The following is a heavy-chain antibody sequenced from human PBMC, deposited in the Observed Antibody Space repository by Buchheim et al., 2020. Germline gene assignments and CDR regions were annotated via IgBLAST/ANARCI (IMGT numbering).Heavy chain of an antibody. V-gene: IGHV3-33*05. Sequence: QVQLVESGGGVVQPGRSLTLSCAASGFAFSGYGMHWVRQAPGKGLEWVALILYDGSESFYVDSVKGRFTVSRDNSRNTLFLQMNRLRAEDTAVYYCARDDDNAANAFDVWGQGA. D-gene: IGHD3-22*01. CDR3: ARDDDNAANAFDV. CDR1: GFAFSGYG. CDR2: ILYDGSES. J-gene: IGHJ3*01.